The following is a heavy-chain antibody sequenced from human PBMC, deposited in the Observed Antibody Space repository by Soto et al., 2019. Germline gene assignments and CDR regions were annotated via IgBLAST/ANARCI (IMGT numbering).Heavy chain of an antibody. Sequence: PGGSLRLSCAASGFKFSSYAMSWVRQAPGKGLEWVSLISATGGGTYYADSVKGRFTISRDNSDNTLYLQVHSLRAEDTAVYYCAKDRRAGGTSAFYFDFWGQGAQVTVSS. D-gene: IGHD3-16*01. CDR1: GFKFSSYA. V-gene: IGHV3-23*01. CDR2: ISATGGGT. CDR3: AKDRRAGGTSAFYFDF. J-gene: IGHJ5*01.